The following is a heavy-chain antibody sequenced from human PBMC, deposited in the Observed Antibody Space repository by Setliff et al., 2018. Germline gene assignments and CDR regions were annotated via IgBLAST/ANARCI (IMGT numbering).Heavy chain of an antibody. CDR3: ARDGCNSTSCYGYYMDV. D-gene: IGHD2-2*01. CDR1: GGSISSSGYY. CDR2: IYHSGST. V-gene: IGHV4-31*03. Sequence: TSETLSLTCTVSGGSISSSGYYWNWIRQLPGKGLEWIGYIYHSGSTSYNPSLKSRVTISVDTSKNQFSLRLTSVTAADAAVYFCARDGCNSTSCYGYYMDVWAKGTTVTVSS. J-gene: IGHJ6*03.